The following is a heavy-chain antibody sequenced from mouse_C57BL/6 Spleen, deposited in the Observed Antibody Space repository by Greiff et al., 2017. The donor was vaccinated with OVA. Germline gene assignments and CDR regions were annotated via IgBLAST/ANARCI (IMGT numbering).Heavy chain of an antibody. CDR2: IDPSDSYT. V-gene: IGHV1-69*01. Sequence: QVQLQQPGAELVMPGASVKLSCKASGYTFTSYWMHWVKQRPGQGLEWIGEIDPSDSYTNYNQKFKGKSTLTVDKSSSTAYMQLSSLTSEDSAVYYCARITTVVAPHFDYWGQGTTLTVSS. CDR3: ARITTVVAPHFDY. D-gene: IGHD1-1*01. J-gene: IGHJ2*01. CDR1: GYTFTSYW.